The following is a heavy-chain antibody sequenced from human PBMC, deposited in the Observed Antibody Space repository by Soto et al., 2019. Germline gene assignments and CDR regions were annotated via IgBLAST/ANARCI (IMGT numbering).Heavy chain of an antibody. CDR3: ARGRGDTAMAWYY. V-gene: IGHV4-59*01. CDR2: ISSSGST. D-gene: IGHD5-18*01. J-gene: IGHJ4*02. CDR1: GGSISSYY. Sequence: QVQLQESGPGLVKPSETLSLTCTVSGGSISSYYWSWIRQSPGKGLEWIGYISSSGSTKYNPSLKRRVTISVDTSKNQFSLKLSSVTAADTAVYYCARGRGDTAMAWYYWGQGTLVTVSS.